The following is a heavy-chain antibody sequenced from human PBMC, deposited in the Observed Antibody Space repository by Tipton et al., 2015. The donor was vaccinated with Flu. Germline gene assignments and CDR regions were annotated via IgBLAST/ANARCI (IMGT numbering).Heavy chain of an antibody. D-gene: IGHD4-17*01. CDR2: IYYIGST. CDR3: ARMEWTVTTPRYFDL. J-gene: IGHJ2*01. Sequence: TLSLTCTVSGGPITSGADYWSWIRQHPGKGLEWIGHIYYIGSTNYNPSLKSRVTISIDTSKNQFSLKLSSMTAADTAVYYCARMEWTVTTPRYFDLWGRGTLVTVSS. CDR1: GGPITSGADY. V-gene: IGHV4-31*03.